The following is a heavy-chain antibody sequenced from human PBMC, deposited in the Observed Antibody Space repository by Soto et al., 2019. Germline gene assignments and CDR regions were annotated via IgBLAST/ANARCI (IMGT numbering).Heavy chain of an antibody. CDR3: ARGHGVIIGAMDV. D-gene: IGHD3-3*01. J-gene: IGHJ6*02. V-gene: IGHV1-18*01. CDR2: ISAYNIDT. CDR1: GYRFETYA. Sequence: QVQLVQSGAEVKKPGASVKVSCKSSGYRFETYAMSWVRQAPGQGLEWMGWISAYNIDTYYAQKYQDRVTMTTDPSTGTAYMELRSLRSDDTAVYYCARGHGVIIGAMDVWGQGTTVTVSS.